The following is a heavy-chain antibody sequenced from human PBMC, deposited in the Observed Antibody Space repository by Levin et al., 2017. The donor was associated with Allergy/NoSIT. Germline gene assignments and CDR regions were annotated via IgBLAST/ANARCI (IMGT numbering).Heavy chain of an antibody. CDR3: AKVVLPTAGYYFDY. V-gene: IGHV3-9*01. Sequence: SLKISCAASGFTFDDYAMHWVRQAPGKGLEWVSGISWNSGSIGYADSVKGRFTISRDNAKNSLYLQMNSLRAEDTALYYCAKVVLPTAGYYFDYWGQGTLVTVSS. D-gene: IGHD2/OR15-2a*01. CDR2: ISWNSGSI. CDR1: GFTFDDYA. J-gene: IGHJ4*02.